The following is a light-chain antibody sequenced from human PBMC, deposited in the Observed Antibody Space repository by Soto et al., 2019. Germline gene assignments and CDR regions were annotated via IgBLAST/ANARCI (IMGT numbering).Light chain of an antibody. J-gene: IGKJ1*01. Sequence: AIRMTQSPSSFSASTGDRFTITFLASQGISSYLAWYQQKPGKAPKLLIYAASTLQSGVPSRFSGSGSGTDFTLTISCLQSEDFATYYCQQYYSYPLTFGQGTKVDIK. CDR2: AAS. V-gene: IGKV1-8*01. CDR1: QGISSY. CDR3: QQYYSYPLT.